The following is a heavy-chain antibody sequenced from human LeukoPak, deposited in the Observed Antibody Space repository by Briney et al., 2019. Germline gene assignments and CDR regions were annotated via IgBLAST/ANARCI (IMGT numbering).Heavy chain of an antibody. CDR2: IYTGGNT. Sequence: PGGSLRLSCAASGFIVSHKYMAWVRQAPGKGLEWLSIIYTGGNTVSAESVKGRFSISRDDSGNTVHLQMNNLRDDDTAVYYCARGQIDLLRNYFDSWGPGTLVAVSS. J-gene: IGHJ4*02. V-gene: IGHV3-66*01. D-gene: IGHD3-22*01. CDR3: ARGQIDLLRNYFDS. CDR1: GFIVSHKY.